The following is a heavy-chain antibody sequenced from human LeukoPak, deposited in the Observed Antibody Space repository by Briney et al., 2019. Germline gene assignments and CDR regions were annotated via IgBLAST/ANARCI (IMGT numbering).Heavy chain of an antibody. CDR3: AKEDGIAVAGKKGYYYYMDV. CDR1: GFTFSAFG. D-gene: IGHD6-19*01. Sequence: GGSLRLSCAASGFTFSAFGMHWVRQAPGKGLEWVTFIPYDGSDKYYADSVKGRFTISRDNSKNTLYLQMNSLRAEDTAVYYCAKEDGIAVAGKKGYYYYMDVWGKGTTVTISS. CDR2: IPYDGSDK. V-gene: IGHV3-30*02. J-gene: IGHJ6*03.